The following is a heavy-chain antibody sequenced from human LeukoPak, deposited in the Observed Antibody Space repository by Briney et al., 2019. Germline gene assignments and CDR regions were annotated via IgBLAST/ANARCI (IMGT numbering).Heavy chain of an antibody. Sequence: GGSLRLSCAASGFTLSSIGMHWVRQAPGKGLEWVTFIKYDGSSAYYADSVKGRFTISRDISKSTMYLQMDSLRADDTAVYYCARGRGYSGYYYFDYWGQGTLVTVSS. CDR1: GFTLSSIG. V-gene: IGHV3-30*02. CDR2: IKYDGSSA. CDR3: ARGRGYSGYYYFDY. D-gene: IGHD5-12*01. J-gene: IGHJ4*02.